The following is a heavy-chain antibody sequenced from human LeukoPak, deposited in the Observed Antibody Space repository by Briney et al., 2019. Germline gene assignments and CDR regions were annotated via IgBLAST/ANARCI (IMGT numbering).Heavy chain of an antibody. V-gene: IGHV4-39*01. CDR1: GGSISSSSYY. CDR2: IYYSGST. Sequence: SETLSLTCTVSGGSISSSSYYWGWIRQPPGKGLEWIGRIYYSGSTYHNPSLKSRVTISVDTSKNQFSLKLSSVTAADTAVYYCARTYYYDSSGPDDAFDIWGQGTMVTVSS. J-gene: IGHJ3*02. CDR3: ARTYYYDSSGPDDAFDI. D-gene: IGHD3-22*01.